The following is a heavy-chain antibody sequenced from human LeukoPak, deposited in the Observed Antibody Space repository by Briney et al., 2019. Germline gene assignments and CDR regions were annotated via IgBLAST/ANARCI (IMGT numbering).Heavy chain of an antibody. CDR2: MSGSGGST. Sequence: GRSLRLSCAASGFTFSSYAMSWVRQAPGKGLEWVSNMSGSGGSTYYADSVKGRFTISRDNSKNTLYLQMDSLRAEDTAVYYCAKGLGKATITPLGYWGQGTLVTVSS. CDR3: AKGLGKATITPLGY. V-gene: IGHV3-23*01. J-gene: IGHJ4*02. CDR1: GFTFSSYA. D-gene: IGHD5-24*01.